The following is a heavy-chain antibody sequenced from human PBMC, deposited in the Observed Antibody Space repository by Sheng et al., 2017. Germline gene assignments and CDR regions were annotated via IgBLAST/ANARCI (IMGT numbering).Heavy chain of an antibody. CDR3: ARVRRDRGYQRRRNYYYYYMDV. V-gene: IGHV1-69*05. D-gene: IGHD5-12*01. CDR2: IIPIFGTA. J-gene: IGHJ6*03. CDR1: GGTFSSYA. Sequence: QVQLVQSGAEVKKPGSSVKVSCKASGGTFSSYAISWVRQAPGQGLEWMGGIIPIFGTANYAQKFQGRVTITTDESTSTAYMELSSLRSEDTAVYYCARVRRDRGYQRRRNYYYYYMDVWGKGTTVTVSS.